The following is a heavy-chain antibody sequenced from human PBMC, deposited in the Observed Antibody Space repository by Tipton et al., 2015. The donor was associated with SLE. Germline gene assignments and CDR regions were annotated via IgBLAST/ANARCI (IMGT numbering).Heavy chain of an antibody. Sequence: LRLSCAVSGYSISSGYYWGWIRQPPGKGLEWIGSIYYSGSTYYNPSLKSRVTISVDTSKNQFSLKLSSVTAADTAVYYCARLGYGDDWGQGTLVTVSS. CDR3: ARLGYGDD. CDR1: GYSISSGYY. J-gene: IGHJ4*02. CDR2: IYYSGST. V-gene: IGHV4-38-2*01. D-gene: IGHD1-1*01.